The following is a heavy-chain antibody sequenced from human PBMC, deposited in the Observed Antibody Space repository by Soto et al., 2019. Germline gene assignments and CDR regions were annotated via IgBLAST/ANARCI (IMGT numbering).Heavy chain of an antibody. Sequence: QVQLQESGPGLVKPSETLSLTCTVSGGSISSYYWSWIRQPPGRGLEWIGYISYSGSTNYNPSLQSRVTISVDTSKNQFSLKLSSVTAADTAVYYCARATPVFYYSSSWSLDYWGQGTLVTVSS. CDR3: ARATPVFYYSSSWSLDY. V-gene: IGHV4-59*01. J-gene: IGHJ4*02. D-gene: IGHD6-13*01. CDR2: ISYSGST. CDR1: GGSISSYY.